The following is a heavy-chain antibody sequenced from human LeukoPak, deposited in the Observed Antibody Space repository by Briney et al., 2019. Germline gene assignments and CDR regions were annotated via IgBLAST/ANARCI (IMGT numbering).Heavy chain of an antibody. V-gene: IGHV4-59*12. CDR1: GGSISSYY. D-gene: IGHD3-16*02. CDR2: IYYSGST. CDR3: ARDLNPRGSYRYAWFDP. Sequence: PSETLSLTCTVSGGSISSYYWSWIRQPPGKGLEWIGYIYYSGSTNYNPSLKSRVTISVDTSKNQFSPKLSSVTAADTAVYYCARDLNPRGSYRYAWFDPWGQGTLVTVSS. J-gene: IGHJ5*02.